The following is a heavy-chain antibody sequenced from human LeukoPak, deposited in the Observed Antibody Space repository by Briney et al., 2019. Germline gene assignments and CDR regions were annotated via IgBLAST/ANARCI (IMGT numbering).Heavy chain of an antibody. Sequence: GGSLRLSCAASGFTFSSYPMHWVRQAPGKGLEYVSGISSNGGSTYYANSVKGRFTISRDNSKNSLFLQMNSLRAEDTAVYYCARESSGYFYWGQGTLVTVSS. CDR3: ARESSGYFY. J-gene: IGHJ4*02. D-gene: IGHD3-22*01. CDR1: GFTFSSYP. V-gene: IGHV3-64*01. CDR2: ISSNGGST.